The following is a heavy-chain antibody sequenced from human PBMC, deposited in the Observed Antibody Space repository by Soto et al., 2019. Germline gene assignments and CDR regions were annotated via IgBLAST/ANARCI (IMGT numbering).Heavy chain of an antibody. CDR2: IDSSGST. CDR1: GDSISNGDYY. D-gene: IGHD3-16*02. J-gene: IGHJ4*02. V-gene: IGHV4-30-4*01. CDR3: ASRYLY. Sequence: SETLSLTCTVSGDSISNGDYYWSWIRQPPGRGLEWIGYIDSSGSTYYNPSLKSRLTMSVDMSKNQFSLRLTSVTAADTAVYYCASRYLYWGQGRLFTVSS.